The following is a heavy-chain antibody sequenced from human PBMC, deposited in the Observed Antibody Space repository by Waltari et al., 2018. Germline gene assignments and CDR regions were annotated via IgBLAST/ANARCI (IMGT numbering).Heavy chain of an antibody. Sequence: QVQLVQSGSELKKPGASVKVSCKASGYTFTSYAINWVRQAPGQGLELMGWIITSRWNPTFAKGFTGRFVFSLDTSVSTSYLQINNLQADDTAIYYCTREVVPAATIVVNWFDPWGQGTLVTVSS. CDR3: TREVVPAATIVVNWFDP. V-gene: IGHV7-4-1*02. J-gene: IGHJ5*02. CDR2: IITSRWNP. CDR1: GYTFTSYA. D-gene: IGHD2-2*01.